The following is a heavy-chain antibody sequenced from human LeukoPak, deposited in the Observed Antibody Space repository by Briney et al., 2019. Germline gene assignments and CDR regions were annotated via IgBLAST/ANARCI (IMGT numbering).Heavy chain of an antibody. CDR2: IWYDGSNK. CDR3: ARDFYVGSKSYYIGY. CDR1: GFTFSTYG. J-gene: IGHJ4*01. D-gene: IGHD3-10*01. Sequence: PGGSLRLSCAASGFTFSTYGMHWVRQAPGKGLEWVAVIWYDGSNKYYADSVKGRLTISRDNSKNTLYLQMNSLRAEDTAVYYCARDFYVGSKSYYIGYWCHGTLVTVSS. V-gene: IGHV3-33*01.